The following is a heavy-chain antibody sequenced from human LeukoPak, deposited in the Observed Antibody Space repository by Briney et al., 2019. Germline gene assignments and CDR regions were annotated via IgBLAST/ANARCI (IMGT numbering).Heavy chain of an antibody. CDR3: AREGYYYMDV. J-gene: IGHJ6*03. V-gene: IGHV3-30*03. CDR2: ISYDGSNK. CDR1: GFTFSIYG. Sequence: GGSLRLSCAASGFTFSIYGMHWVRQAPGKGLEWVAVISYDGSNKYYADSVKGRFTISRDNSKNTLYLQMNSLRVEDTAVYYCAREGYYYMDVWGKGTTVTISS.